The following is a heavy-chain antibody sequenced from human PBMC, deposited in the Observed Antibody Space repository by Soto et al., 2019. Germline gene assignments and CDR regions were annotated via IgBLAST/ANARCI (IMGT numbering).Heavy chain of an antibody. Sequence: EVQLVESGGGMVRPGGSLRLSCATSGFTFDDYGMSWVRQVPGEGLQWVSSINWSGGNTGYADSVRGRFTISRDNAKNSLYLQINSLRAGDPALYYCVRGKWLEDYYGMDVWGQGTTVTVSS. CDR2: INWSGGNT. CDR3: VRGKWLEDYYGMDV. D-gene: IGHD6-19*01. V-gene: IGHV3-20*04. CDR1: GFTFDDYG. J-gene: IGHJ6*02.